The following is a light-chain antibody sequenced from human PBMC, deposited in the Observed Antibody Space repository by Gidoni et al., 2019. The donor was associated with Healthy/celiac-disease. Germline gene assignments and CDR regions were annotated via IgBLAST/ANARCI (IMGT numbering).Light chain of an antibody. CDR1: QSVSSY. CDR2: DAS. J-gene: IGKJ5*01. V-gene: IGKV3-11*01. Sequence: IVFTQSPATLSLSPGERATLSCRASQSVSSYLAWYQQKPGQAPRHLIYDASNRATGIPARFSGSGAGTDFTLTISSLETEDFGVYYCQQRSNWPITFGQGTRLEIK. CDR3: QQRSNWPIT.